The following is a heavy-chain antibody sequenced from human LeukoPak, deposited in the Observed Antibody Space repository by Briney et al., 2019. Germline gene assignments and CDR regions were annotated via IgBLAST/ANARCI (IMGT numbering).Heavy chain of an antibody. CDR2: IYHSGST. Sequence: TSETLSLTCAVSGGSISSSNWWSWVRQPPGKGLEWIGEIYHSGSTNYNPSLKSRVTISVDKSKNQFSLKLSSVTAADTAVYYCARDRAYGSGSYYKTAGAFDIWGQGTMVTVSS. CDR3: ARDRAYGSGSYYKTAGAFDI. J-gene: IGHJ3*02. D-gene: IGHD3-10*01. CDR1: GGSISSSNW. V-gene: IGHV4-4*02.